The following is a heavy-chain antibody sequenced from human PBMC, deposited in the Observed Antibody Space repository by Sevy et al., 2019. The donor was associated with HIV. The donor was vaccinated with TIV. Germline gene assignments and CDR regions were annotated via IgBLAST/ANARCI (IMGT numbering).Heavy chain of an antibody. CDR1: GGSISSSSYY. J-gene: IGHJ5*02. D-gene: IGHD6-13*01. CDR2: IYYSGST. Sequence: SETLSLTCTVSGGSISSSSYYWGWIRQPPGKGLEWIGSIYYSGSTYYNPSLKSRVTISVDTSKNQFSLKLSSVTAADTAVYYCAGQSSSWPRWFDPWGQGTLVTVSS. V-gene: IGHV4-39*01. CDR3: AGQSSSWPRWFDP.